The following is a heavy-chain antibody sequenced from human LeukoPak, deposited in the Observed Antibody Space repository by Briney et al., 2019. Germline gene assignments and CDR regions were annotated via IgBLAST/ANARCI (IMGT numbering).Heavy chain of an antibody. D-gene: IGHD3-16*01. CDR1: GYTFTGYY. CDR3: ARDFAGGDVTFDY. J-gene: IGHJ4*02. V-gene: IGHV1-2*02. CDR2: INPNSGGT. Sequence: ASVKVSCKASGYTFTGYYMHWVRQAPGQGLEWMGWINPNSGGTNYAQKFQGRVTMTRDTSISTAYMELSRLRSDDTAVYYCARDFAGGDVTFDYWGQGTLVTVSS.